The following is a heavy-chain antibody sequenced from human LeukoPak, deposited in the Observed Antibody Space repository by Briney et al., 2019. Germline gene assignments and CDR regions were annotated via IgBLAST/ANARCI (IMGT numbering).Heavy chain of an antibody. J-gene: IGHJ5*02. CDR1: GFTFSSYE. V-gene: IGHV3-48*03. D-gene: IGHD3-22*01. Sequence: GGSLRLSCAASGFTFSSYEMNWVRQAPGKGLEWVSYISSSGSTIYYADSVKGRFTISRDNAKNSLYLQMNSLRAEDTAVYYCARLDSPYYYDSSNFGFDPWGQGTLVTVSS. CDR2: ISSSGSTI. CDR3: ARLDSPYYYDSSNFGFDP.